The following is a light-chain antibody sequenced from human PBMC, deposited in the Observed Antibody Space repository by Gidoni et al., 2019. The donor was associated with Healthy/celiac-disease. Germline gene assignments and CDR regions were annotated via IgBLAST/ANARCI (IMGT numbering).Light chain of an antibody. CDR1: ALLKQY. CDR3: QSADSSGTHVV. J-gene: IGLJ2*01. CDR2: KDS. V-gene: IGLV3-25*03. Sequence: SYELTPPPSVSASPGQTARITCSGDALLKQYAYWYQQKPGQAPVLVIYKDSERPSGIPERFSGSSSGTTVTLTISGVQAEDEADYYCQSADSSGTHVVFGGGTKLTVL.